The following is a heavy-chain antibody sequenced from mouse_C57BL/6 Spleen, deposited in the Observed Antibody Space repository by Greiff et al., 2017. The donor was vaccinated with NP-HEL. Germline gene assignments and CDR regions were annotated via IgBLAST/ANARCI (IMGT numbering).Heavy chain of an antibody. D-gene: IGHD2-3*01. CDR1: GYTFTSYW. J-gene: IGHJ3*01. CDR2: IYPGSGST. Sequence: QVQLHQPGAELVKPGASVKMSCKASGYTFTSYWITWVKQRPGQGLEWIGDIYPGSGSTNYNEKFKSKATLTVDTSSSTAYMQLSSLTSEDSAVYCCAREGALYEPWFAYWGQGTLVTVSA. CDR3: AREGALYEPWFAY. V-gene: IGHV1-55*01.